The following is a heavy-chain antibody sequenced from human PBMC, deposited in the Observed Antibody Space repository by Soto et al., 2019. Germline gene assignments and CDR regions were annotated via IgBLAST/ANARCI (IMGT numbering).Heavy chain of an antibody. CDR3: ARESVVATRTPTYDY. V-gene: IGHV3-30-3*01. CDR2: ISYDGSNK. Sequence: QVQLVESGGGVVQPGRSLRLSCAASGFTFSSYAMHWVRQAPGKGLEWVAVISYDGSNKYYADSVKGRFTISRDNSKNTLYLQMNSRRAEDTAVYYCARESVVATRTPTYDYWGQGTLVTVSS. J-gene: IGHJ4*02. D-gene: IGHD5-12*01. CDR1: GFTFSSYA.